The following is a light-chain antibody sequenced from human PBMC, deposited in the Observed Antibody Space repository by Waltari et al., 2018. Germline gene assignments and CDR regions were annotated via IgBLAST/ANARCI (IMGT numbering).Light chain of an antibody. CDR2: AAS. CDR1: QDINNC. Sequence: DIQMTQSPSSVSASVGDTVTITCRVSQDINNCLAWFQQKPGKTPKLLISAASSLRSGVPSRFSGSGFGTDFTLTISNLQPEDFAIYYCQKADSFPPYTFGQGTKVEIQ. J-gene: IGKJ2*01. V-gene: IGKV1-12*01. CDR3: QKADSFPPYT.